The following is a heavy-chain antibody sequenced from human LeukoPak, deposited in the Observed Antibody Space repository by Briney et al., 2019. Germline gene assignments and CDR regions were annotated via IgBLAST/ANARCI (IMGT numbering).Heavy chain of an antibody. D-gene: IGHD3-10*01. CDR3: ARWGVREVMNYYYGLDV. J-gene: IGHJ6*02. Sequence: GGSLRLSCAASGFTVSSNFMSRVRQAPGKGLEWVSVIYTGDTSYYADSVQGRFTISRDNSKNTIYLQMNSLRAEDTAVYFCARWGVREVMNYYYGLDVWGQGTTVTVSS. V-gene: IGHV3-66*01. CDR2: IYTGDTS. CDR1: GFTVSSNF.